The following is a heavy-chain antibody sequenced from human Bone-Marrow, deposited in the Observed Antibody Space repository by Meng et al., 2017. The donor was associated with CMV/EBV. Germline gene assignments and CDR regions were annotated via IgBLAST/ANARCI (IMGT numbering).Heavy chain of an antibody. V-gene: IGHV4-59*01. Sequence: SEPLSLTCTVSGGSISSYYWSWIRQPPGKGLEWIGYIYYSGSTNYNPSLKSRVTISVDTSKNQFSLKLSSVTAADTAVYYCARTSGSYYSHAFDIWGQGTMVTVSS. CDR2: IYYSGST. D-gene: IGHD1-26*01. CDR3: ARTSGSYYSHAFDI. CDR1: GGSISSYY. J-gene: IGHJ3*02.